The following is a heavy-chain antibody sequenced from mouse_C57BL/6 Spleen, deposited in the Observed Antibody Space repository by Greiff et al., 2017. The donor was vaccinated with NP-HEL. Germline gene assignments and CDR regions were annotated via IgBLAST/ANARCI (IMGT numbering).Heavy chain of an antibody. Sequence: QVQLQQSGAELVKPGASVKMSCKASGYTFTSYWITWVKQRPGQGLEWIGDIYPGSGSTNYNEKFKSKATLTVDTSSSTAYMQLSSLTSEDSAVYYCARETTVVGGDAMDYWGQGTSVTVSS. J-gene: IGHJ4*01. CDR3: ARETTVVGGDAMDY. CDR1: GYTFTSYW. V-gene: IGHV1-55*01. CDR2: IYPGSGST. D-gene: IGHD1-1*01.